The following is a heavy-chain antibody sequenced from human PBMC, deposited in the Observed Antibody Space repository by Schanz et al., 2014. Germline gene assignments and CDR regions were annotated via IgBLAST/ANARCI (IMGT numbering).Heavy chain of an antibody. J-gene: IGHJ3*02. CDR2: INTGGDST. Sequence: EVQLVESGGTLVRPGGSLRLSCAASGFTFSTYAMAWVRQAPGKGLEWVSSINTGGDSTYYADSVKGRFTISRDNSRDTVYLQMNSLRAEDTAVYYCARKMKLGVYGGKGHDSLDIWGQGTMVTVSS. D-gene: IGHD4-17*01. V-gene: IGHV3-23*04. CDR3: ARKMKLGVYGGKGHDSLDI. CDR1: GFTFSTYA.